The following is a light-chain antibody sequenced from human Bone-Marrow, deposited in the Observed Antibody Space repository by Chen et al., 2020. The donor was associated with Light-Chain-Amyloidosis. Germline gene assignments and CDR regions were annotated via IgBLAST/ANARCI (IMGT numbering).Light chain of an antibody. V-gene: IGLV2-14*01. CDR3: SSYTITNTLV. CDR1: SNDVGGDNP. J-gene: IGLJ1*01. Sequence: QSALTQPASVSGSPGQSITLSCTGTSNDVGGDNPVTWYQQHPDNAPKLMIYEVTNPPSWVPVRFSGSKSDNTAALTISGLQTEDEADYFCSSYTITNTLVFGSGTRVTVL. CDR2: EVT.